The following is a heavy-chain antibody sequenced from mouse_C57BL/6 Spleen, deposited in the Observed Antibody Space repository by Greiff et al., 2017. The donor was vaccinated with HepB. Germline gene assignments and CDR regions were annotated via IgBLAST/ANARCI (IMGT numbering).Heavy chain of an antibody. CDR3: ARESYYGSRGGFAY. CDR2: IDPSDSYT. CDR1: GYTFTSYW. Sequence: VQLQQSGAELVKPGASVKLSCKASGYTFTSYWMQWVKQRPGQGLEWIGEIDPSDSYTNYNQKLKGKATLTVDTSSSTAYMQLSSLTSEDSAVYYCARESYYGSRGGFAYWGQGTLVTVSA. D-gene: IGHD1-1*01. J-gene: IGHJ3*01. V-gene: IGHV1-50*01.